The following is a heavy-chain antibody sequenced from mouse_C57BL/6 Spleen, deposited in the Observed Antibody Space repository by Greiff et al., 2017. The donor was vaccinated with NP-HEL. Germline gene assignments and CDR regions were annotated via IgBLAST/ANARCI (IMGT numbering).Heavy chain of an antibody. Sequence: QVQLKQPGAELVKPGASVKLSCKASGYTFTSYWMHWVKQRPGQGLEWIGMIHPNSGSTNYNEKFKSKATLTVDTSSSTAYLPLSSLTSKDSAVYDCSRAVYYGSSYYAMDYWGQGTSVTVSS. D-gene: IGHD1-1*01. CDR2: IHPNSGST. CDR3: SRAVYYGSSYYAMDY. V-gene: IGHV1-64*01. CDR1: GYTFTSYW. J-gene: IGHJ4*01.